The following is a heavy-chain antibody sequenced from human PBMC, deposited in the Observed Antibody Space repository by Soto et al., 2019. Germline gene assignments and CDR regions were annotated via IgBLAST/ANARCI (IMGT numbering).Heavy chain of an antibody. V-gene: IGHV3-15*01. CDR3: TTYSSSWYDY. CDR1: GFTFSSYA. D-gene: IGHD6-13*01. Sequence: GGSLRLSCAASGFTFSSYAMSWVRQAPGKGLEWVGRIKSKTDGGTTDYAAPVKGRFTISRDDSKNTLYLQMNSLKTEDTAVYYCTTYSSSWYDYWGQGTLVTVSS. J-gene: IGHJ4*02. CDR2: IKSKTDGGTT.